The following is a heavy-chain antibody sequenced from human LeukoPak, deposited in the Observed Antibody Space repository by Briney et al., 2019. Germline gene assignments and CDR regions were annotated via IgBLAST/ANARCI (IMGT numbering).Heavy chain of an antibody. Sequence: ASVKVSCKASGYTFTSYDINWVRQATGQGLEWMGWMNPNSGNTGYARKFQGRVTMTRNTSISTAYMELSSLRSEDTAVYYCARGLSLPPYDSSGYSLGYWGQGTLVTVSS. CDR1: GYTFTSYD. D-gene: IGHD3-22*01. J-gene: IGHJ4*02. CDR2: MNPNSGNT. V-gene: IGHV1-8*01. CDR3: ARGLSLPPYDSSGYSLGY.